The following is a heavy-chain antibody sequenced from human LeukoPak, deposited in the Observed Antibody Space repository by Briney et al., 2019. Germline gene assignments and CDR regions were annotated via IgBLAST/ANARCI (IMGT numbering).Heavy chain of an antibody. CDR3: AKGSMGCSSTSCYLGVSFDY. CDR2: ISGSGGST. CDR1: GFTFSSYA. J-gene: IGHJ4*02. V-gene: IGHV3-23*01. Sequence: PGGSLRLSCAASGFTFSSYAMSWVRQAPGKGLEWVSAISGSGGSTYYADSVKGRFTISRDNSKNTLYLQTNSLRAEDTAVYYCAKGSMGCSSTSCYLGVSFDYWGQGTLVTVSS. D-gene: IGHD2-2*01.